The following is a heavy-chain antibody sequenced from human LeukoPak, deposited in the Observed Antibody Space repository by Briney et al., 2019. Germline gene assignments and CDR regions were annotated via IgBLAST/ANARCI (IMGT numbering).Heavy chain of an antibody. J-gene: IGHJ6*03. CDR3: TRRKGSTVTTSPYYYYMDV. Sequence: GGSLRLSCAASGFTFSSYAIHWVRQASGKGLEWVGRIRSKANSYATAYAASVKGRFTISRDDSKNTAYLQMNSLKTEDTAVYYCTRRKGSTVTTSPYYYYMDVWGKGTTVTVSS. V-gene: IGHV3-73*01. D-gene: IGHD4-17*01. CDR2: IRSKANSYAT. CDR1: GFTFSSYA.